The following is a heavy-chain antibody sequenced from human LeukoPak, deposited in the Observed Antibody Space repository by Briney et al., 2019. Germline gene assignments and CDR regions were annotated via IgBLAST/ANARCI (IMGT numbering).Heavy chain of an antibody. CDR1: GFTFSSYA. D-gene: IGHD2-15*01. V-gene: IGHV3-30*04. CDR3: ARDRAVVVAALYYYYYGMDV. Sequence: GRSLRLSCAASGFTFSSYAMHWVRQAPGKGLVWVAVISYDGSNKYYADSVKGRFTISRDNSKNTLYLQMNSLRAEDTAVYYCARDRAVVVAALYYYYYGMDVWGKGTTVTVSS. CDR2: ISYDGSNK. J-gene: IGHJ6*04.